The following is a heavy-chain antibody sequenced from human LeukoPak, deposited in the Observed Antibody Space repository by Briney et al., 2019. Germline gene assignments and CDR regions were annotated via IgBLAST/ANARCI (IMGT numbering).Heavy chain of an antibody. CDR2: IYYSGRT. D-gene: IGHD3-22*01. CDR3: GRDYYDRSGYYALDS. Sequence: SETLSLTCNVSAGSISSRSNYWGWIRQSPGQGLEWIGSIYYSGRTYYNAALESRVTISVETSKNQLSLKLTSVTAADTAVYYCGRDYYDRSGYYALDSWGQGILVTVSS. CDR1: AGSISSRSNY. V-gene: IGHV4-39*07. J-gene: IGHJ4*02.